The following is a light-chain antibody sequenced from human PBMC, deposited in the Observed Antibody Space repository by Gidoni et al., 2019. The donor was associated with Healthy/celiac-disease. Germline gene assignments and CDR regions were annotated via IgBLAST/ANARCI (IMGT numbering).Light chain of an antibody. J-gene: IGLJ1*01. CDR1: ALPKNY. CDR2: EDS. Sequence: SYELTQPPSVSVSPGQTARITCSGDALPKNYAYWYQQKSGQASVLVIYEDSIRPSGIPERFSGSSSGTMSTLTISGARVEDEADYYCYSTDSSDKPDFGTGTNVTVL. CDR3: YSTDSSDKPD. V-gene: IGLV3-10*01.